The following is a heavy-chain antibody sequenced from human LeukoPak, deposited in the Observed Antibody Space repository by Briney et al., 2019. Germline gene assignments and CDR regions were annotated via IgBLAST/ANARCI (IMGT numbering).Heavy chain of an antibody. CDR1: GGSFSGYY. CDR2: INNSGST. Sequence: SETLSLTCAVSGGSFSGYYWSWIRQAPGKGLEWIAEINNSGSTKYNAALMNRVTISVDTSKNQFSLKMSSVTAADAAVYYCAREADYDFGYWGQGTRVIVSA. D-gene: IGHD3-16*01. J-gene: IGHJ4*02. CDR3: AREADYDFGY. V-gene: IGHV4-34*01.